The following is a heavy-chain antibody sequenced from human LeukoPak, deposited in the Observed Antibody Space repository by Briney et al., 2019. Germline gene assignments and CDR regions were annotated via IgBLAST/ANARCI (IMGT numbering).Heavy chain of an antibody. CDR3: AREGYCSSTSCPNWLDP. J-gene: IGHJ5*02. CDR2: ISAYNGNT. V-gene: IGHV1-18*01. Sequence: ASVKVSCKASGYTFTSYGISWVRQAPGQGLEWMGWISAYNGNTNYAQKLQGRVTMTTDTSTSTAYMELRSLRSDDTAVYYCAREGYCSSTSCPNWLDPWGQGTLVTVSS. CDR1: GYTFTSYG. D-gene: IGHD2-2*01.